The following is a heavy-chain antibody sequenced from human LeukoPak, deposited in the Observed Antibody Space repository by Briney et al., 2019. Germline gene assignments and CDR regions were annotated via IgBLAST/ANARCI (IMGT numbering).Heavy chain of an antibody. J-gene: IGHJ5*02. Sequence: ASVKVSCTASGYTFTSYAMNWVRQAPGQGLEWMGWINTNTGNPTYAQGFTGRFVFSLDTSVSTAYLQISSLKAEDTAVYYCARDLILVAGTVFDPWGQGTLVTVSS. D-gene: IGHD6-19*01. CDR2: INTNTGNP. V-gene: IGHV7-4-1*02. CDR3: ARDLILVAGTVFDP. CDR1: GYTFTSYA.